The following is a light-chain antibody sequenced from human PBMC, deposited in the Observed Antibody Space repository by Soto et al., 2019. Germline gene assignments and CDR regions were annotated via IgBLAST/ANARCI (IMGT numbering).Light chain of an antibody. V-gene: IGKV3-20*01. CDR1: QSISNNF. CDR2: GAS. J-gene: IGKJ1*01. CDR3: QQYGGSPPT. Sequence: EIVLTQSPGTLSLSPGESAALSCRASQSISNNFLAWYQRKPGQAPRLLIYGASYRATDIPYRFSGSGSGTDLTVTITRLEPDDFAVYYCQQYGGSPPTFGQGTTVEVK.